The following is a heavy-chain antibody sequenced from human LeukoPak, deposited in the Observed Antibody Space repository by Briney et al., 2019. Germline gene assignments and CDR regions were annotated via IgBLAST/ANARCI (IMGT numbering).Heavy chain of an antibody. CDR1: GFTFNTNW. CDR2: INGDGSTT. Sequence: PGGSLRLSRAASGFTFNTNWMHWVRQAPGKGLVWVSCINGDGSTTTYADSVKGRFTISRDNAKNTVYLQINNLRAEDTAVYYCARCSGGSCYHSDDYWGQGTLVTVSS. V-gene: IGHV3-74*01. D-gene: IGHD2-15*01. J-gene: IGHJ4*02. CDR3: ARCSGGSCYHSDDY.